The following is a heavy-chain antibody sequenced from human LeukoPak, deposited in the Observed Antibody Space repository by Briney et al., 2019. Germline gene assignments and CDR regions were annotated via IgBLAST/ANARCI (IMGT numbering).Heavy chain of an antibody. Sequence: PGGSLRLSCAPSGFTVSSNYMNWVRQAPGQGLEWVSVIYSSGSTYYADSVKGRFTISRDNSKNTLYLQMNSLRAEDTAVYYCARDLYGVSHDYWGQGTLVTVSS. V-gene: IGHV3-53*01. CDR1: GFTVSSNY. D-gene: IGHD4-17*01. CDR3: ARDLYGVSHDY. CDR2: IYSSGST. J-gene: IGHJ4*02.